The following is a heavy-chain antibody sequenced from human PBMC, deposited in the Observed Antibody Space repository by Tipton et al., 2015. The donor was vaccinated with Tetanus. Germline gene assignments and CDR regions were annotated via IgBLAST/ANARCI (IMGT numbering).Heavy chain of an antibody. V-gene: IGHV4-59*01. CDR3: ARDTRKQPYYYGMDV. CDR1: GGSISSYY. CDR2: IYYSGST. D-gene: IGHD6-13*01. J-gene: IGHJ6*04. Sequence: TLSLTCTVSGGSISSYYWSWIRQPPGKGLERSGYIYYSGSTNYNPSLKSRVTISVDTSKNQFSLMLSSATSADTAVYYCARDTRKQPYYYGMDVWGKGNPGPRLL.